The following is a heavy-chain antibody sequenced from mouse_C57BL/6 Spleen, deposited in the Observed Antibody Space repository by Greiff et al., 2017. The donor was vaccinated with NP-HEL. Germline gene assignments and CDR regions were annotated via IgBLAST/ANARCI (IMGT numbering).Heavy chain of an antibody. V-gene: IGHV5-9*01. CDR2: ISGGGGNT. CDR1: GFTFSSYT. Sequence: EVQRVESGGGLVKPGGSLKLSCAASGFTFSSYTMSWVRQTPEKRLEWVATISGGGGNTYYPDSVKGRFTISRDNAKNTLYLQMSSLRSEDTALYYCARSYDYGWYFDVWGTGTTVTVSS. D-gene: IGHD2-4*01. CDR3: ARSYDYGWYFDV. J-gene: IGHJ1*03.